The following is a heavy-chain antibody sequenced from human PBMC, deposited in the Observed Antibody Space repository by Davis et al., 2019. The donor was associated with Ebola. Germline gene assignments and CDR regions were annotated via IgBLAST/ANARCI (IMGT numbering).Heavy chain of an antibody. J-gene: IGHJ3*01. V-gene: IGHV4-59*01. Sequence: MPSETLSLTCTVSGGSISSYYWSWVRQPPGKGLEWIAYFYYSGSTNYNPSLKSRVTISVDTSKNQLSLKLSSVTAADTAVYYCARAPRAYVWGSYRPVGFDVWGQGTMVTVSS. CDR3: ARAPRAYVWGSYRPVGFDV. D-gene: IGHD3-16*02. CDR1: GGSISSYY. CDR2: FYYSGST.